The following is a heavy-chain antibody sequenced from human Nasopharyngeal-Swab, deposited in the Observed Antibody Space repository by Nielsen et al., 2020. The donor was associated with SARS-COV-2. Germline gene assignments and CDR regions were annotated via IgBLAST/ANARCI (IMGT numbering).Heavy chain of an antibody. CDR1: GFTFSSYG. D-gene: IGHD4-17*01. V-gene: IGHV3-30*18. CDR3: AKDGPGDYQVHYYYYGMDV. J-gene: IGHJ6*02. Sequence: GGSLRLSCAASGFTFSSYGMHWVRQAPGKGLEWVAVISYDGSNKYYADSVKGRFTISRDNSKNTLYLQMNSLRAEDTAVYYCAKDGPGDYQVHYYYYGMDVWGQGTTVTVSS. CDR2: ISYDGSNK.